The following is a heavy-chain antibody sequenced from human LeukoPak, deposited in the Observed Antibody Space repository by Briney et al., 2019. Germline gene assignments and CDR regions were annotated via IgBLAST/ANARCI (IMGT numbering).Heavy chain of an antibody. D-gene: IGHD3-10*01. CDR1: GYSISSVYY. V-gene: IGHV4-38-2*02. CDR2: IYHSGST. J-gene: IGHJ5*02. Sequence: SETLSLTCIVSGYSISSVYYWGWIRQPPGKGLEWIGSIYHSGSTYYNPSLKSRVTISVDTSKNQFSLKLSSVTAADTAVYYCAREGLNMVRGVIPKEAWGWFDPWGQGTLVTVSS. CDR3: AREGLNMVRGVIPKEAWGWFDP.